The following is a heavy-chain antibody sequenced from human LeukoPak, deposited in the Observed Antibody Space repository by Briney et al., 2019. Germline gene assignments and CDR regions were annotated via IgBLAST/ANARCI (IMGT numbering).Heavy chain of an antibody. Sequence: ASVKVSCKVSGYTLTELSMHWVRQAPGKGLEWMGGFDPEDGETNYAQKFQGRVTMTEDTSTDTAYMELSSLRSEDTAVYYCEAYYCGGDCYFLDAFDIWGQGTMVTVSS. J-gene: IGHJ3*02. V-gene: IGHV1-24*01. D-gene: IGHD2-21*01. CDR2: FDPEDGET. CDR1: GYTLTELS. CDR3: EAYYCGGDCYFLDAFDI.